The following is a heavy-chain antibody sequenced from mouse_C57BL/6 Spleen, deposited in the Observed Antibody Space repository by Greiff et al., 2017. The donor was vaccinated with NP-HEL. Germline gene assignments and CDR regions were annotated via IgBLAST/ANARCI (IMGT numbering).Heavy chain of an antibody. J-gene: IGHJ2*01. CDR2: IHPSDRDT. D-gene: IGHD1-1*01. Sequence: VQLQQPGAELVKPGASVKVSCQASGYTFTSYWMHWVKQRPGQGLEWVGRIHPSDRDTNYYPKFKGKATWTVDKASSTAYMQLSSLTSEDSAVYYCALTVVEWYYFDYWGQGTTLTVSS. CDR3: ALTVVEWYYFDY. CDR1: GYTFTSYW. V-gene: IGHV1-74*01.